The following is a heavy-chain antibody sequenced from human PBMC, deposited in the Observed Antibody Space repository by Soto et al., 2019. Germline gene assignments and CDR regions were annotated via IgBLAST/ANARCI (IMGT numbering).Heavy chain of an antibody. CDR2: INPKSGDR. V-gene: IGHV1-2*04. CDR3: ARGAEVGIELAAFDQ. CDR1: GYTFSDYY. Sequence: QAQLVQSGAEMKKPGASVKVSCKASGYTFSDYYIHWVRQAPGQGLQWMGCINPKSGDRRYAQMFRGWVFMTRDTSISTAYMEVSGLKSDDTAVYFCARGAEVGIELAAFDQWGQGTLVTVSA. D-gene: IGHD2-8*02. J-gene: IGHJ4*02.